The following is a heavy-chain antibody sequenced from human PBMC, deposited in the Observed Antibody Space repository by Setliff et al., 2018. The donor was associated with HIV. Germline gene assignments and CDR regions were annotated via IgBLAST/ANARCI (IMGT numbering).Heavy chain of an antibody. D-gene: IGHD1-1*01. CDR2: VNHSGNT. V-gene: IGHV4-34*01. J-gene: IGHJ3*02. Sequence: SETLSLTCAVYGGSFSNYYWSWIRQPPGKGLEWLGEVNHSGNTNYNPSLKSRVTMSLDTSKNQFSLELGSVTAADTALYYCARVREGPTSRRAFDIWGQGTMVTVSS. CDR3: ARVREGPTSRRAFDI. CDR1: GGSFSNYY.